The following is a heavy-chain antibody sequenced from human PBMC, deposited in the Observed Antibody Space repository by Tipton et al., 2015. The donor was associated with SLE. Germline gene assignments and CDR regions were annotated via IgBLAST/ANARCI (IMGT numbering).Heavy chain of an antibody. CDR1: GGSISSDDYY. J-gene: IGHJ4*02. D-gene: IGHD5-12*01. V-gene: IGHV4-31*03. CDR3: ARGGVGGYDYVDY. Sequence: TLSLTCTVSGGSISSDDYYWTWVRQHPGKGLEWIGHIYKSGDTHYNPSLKSRVTMSVDTSKNQFSLKLSSVTAADTAVYYCARGGVGGYDYVDYWGQGTLVTVSS. CDR2: IYKSGDT.